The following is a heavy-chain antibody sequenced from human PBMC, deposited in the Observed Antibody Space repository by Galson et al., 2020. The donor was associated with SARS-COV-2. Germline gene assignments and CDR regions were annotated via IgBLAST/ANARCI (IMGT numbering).Heavy chain of an antibody. J-gene: IGHJ4*02. Sequence: SETLSLTCAVYGGSFSGYYWSWIRQPPGKGLEWIGEINQSGSTNYNPSLKSRVTISVDTSKNQFSLKLSSVTAADTAVYYCAREPTYGYSSGWYKVEDYWGQGTLVTVSS. CDR2: INQSGST. CDR1: GGSFSGYY. D-gene: IGHD6-19*01. V-gene: IGHV4-34*01. CDR3: AREPTYGYSSGWYKVEDY.